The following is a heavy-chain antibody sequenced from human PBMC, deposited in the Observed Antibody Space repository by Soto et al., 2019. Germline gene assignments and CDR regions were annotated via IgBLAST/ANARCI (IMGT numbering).Heavy chain of an antibody. D-gene: IGHD3-3*01. V-gene: IGHV3-23*01. CDR1: GFTFSSYA. Sequence: GGSLRLSCAASGFTFSSYAMSWVRQAPGKGLEWVSAISGSGGSTYYADSVKGRFTISRDNSTNTLYLQMNSLRAEDTAVYYCAKAAFHDFWSGDYRPGYYFDYWGEGTQVTVSS. J-gene: IGHJ4*02. CDR3: AKAAFHDFWSGDYRPGYYFDY. CDR2: ISGSGGST.